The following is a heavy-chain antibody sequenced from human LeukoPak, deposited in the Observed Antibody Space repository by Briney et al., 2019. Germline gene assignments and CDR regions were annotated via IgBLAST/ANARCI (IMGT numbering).Heavy chain of an antibody. CDR1: GFTFSTYA. CDR2: VSYDVTKK. CDR3: AKDNIAQGSGSYLDY. D-gene: IGHD3-10*01. J-gene: IGHJ4*02. V-gene: IGHV3-30*18. Sequence: GGSLRLSCAASGFTFSTYAMHWVRQAPGKGLEWVAIVSYDVTKKDYADSVKGRFSISRDNSKNTLYLQMNSLRAEDTAIYYCAKDNIAQGSGSYLDYWGQGALVTVSS.